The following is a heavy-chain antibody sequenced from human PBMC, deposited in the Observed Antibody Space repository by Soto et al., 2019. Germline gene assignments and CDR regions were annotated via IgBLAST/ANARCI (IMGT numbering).Heavy chain of an antibody. CDR1: GFTFSSYA. CDR3: ARASGYYYRKNWFDP. V-gene: IGHV3-30-3*01. CDR2: ISYDGSNK. Sequence: PGGSLRLSCAASGFTFSSYAMHWVRQAPGKGLEWVAVISYDGSNKYYADSVKGRFTISRDNSKNTLYLQMNSLRAEDTAVYYCARASGYYYRKNWFDPWGQGTLVTVSS. J-gene: IGHJ5*02. D-gene: IGHD3-22*01.